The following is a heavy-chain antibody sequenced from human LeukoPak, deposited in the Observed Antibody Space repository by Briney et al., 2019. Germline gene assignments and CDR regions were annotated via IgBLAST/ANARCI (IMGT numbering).Heavy chain of an antibody. Sequence: ASVKVSCRASGYTFTGYYMHWVRQAPGQGLEWMGWINPNSGGTNYAQKFQGRVTMTRDTSISTVYMELSRLRSDDTAVYYCARDVQLERLLHWGQGTLVTVSS. CDR3: ARDVQLERLLH. CDR2: INPNSGGT. V-gene: IGHV1-2*02. D-gene: IGHD1-1*01. J-gene: IGHJ4*02. CDR1: GYTFTGYY.